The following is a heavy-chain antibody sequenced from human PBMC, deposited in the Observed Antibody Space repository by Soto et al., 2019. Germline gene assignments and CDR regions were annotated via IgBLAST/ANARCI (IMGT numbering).Heavy chain of an antibody. V-gene: IGHV1-69*13. J-gene: IGHJ4*02. D-gene: IGHD4-17*01. Sequence: QVQLVQSGAEVKKPGSSVKVSCKASGGTFSTYGMNWVRLAPGHGLEWMGGIIPKFGTTNYAQKFQGRVTITADESTNTAYMELNYLRSEDTAVYFCARELDPYYGGNSLSLDYWGQGTLVTVS. CDR2: IIPKFGTT. CDR1: GGTFSTYG. CDR3: ARELDPYYGGNSLSLDY.